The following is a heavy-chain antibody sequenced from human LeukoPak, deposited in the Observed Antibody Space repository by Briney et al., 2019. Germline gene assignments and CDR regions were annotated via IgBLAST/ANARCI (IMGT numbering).Heavy chain of an antibody. J-gene: IGHJ4*02. CDR2: IYISGNT. V-gene: IGHV4-61*09. CDR3: ARDRYYYDSTGYSIFDY. Sequence: SETLSLTCTVSGGSISSGSYCWSWIRQPAGKGLEWIGHIYISGNTNYNPSLKSRVTISVDTSKNQFSLKLSSVTAADTAVYYCARDRYYYDSTGYSIFDYWGQGTLVTVSS. CDR1: GGSISSGSYC. D-gene: IGHD3-22*01.